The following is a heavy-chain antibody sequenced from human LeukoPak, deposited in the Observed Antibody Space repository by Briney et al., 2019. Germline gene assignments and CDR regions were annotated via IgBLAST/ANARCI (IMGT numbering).Heavy chain of an antibody. J-gene: IGHJ5*02. CDR3: AKDSRSSSWYWFDP. V-gene: IGHV3-23*01. CDR2: ISGSGGST. Sequence: PGGSLRLSCAASGFTFSSSAMNWVRQAPGKGLEWVSAISGSGGSTYYADSVKGRFTISRDNSKNTLYLQMNSLRAEDTAVYYCAKDSRSSSWYWFDPWGQGTLVTVSS. CDR1: GFTFSSSA. D-gene: IGHD6-13*01.